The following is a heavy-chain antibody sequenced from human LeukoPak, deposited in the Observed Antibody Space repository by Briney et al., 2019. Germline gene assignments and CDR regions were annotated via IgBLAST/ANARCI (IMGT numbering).Heavy chain of an antibody. D-gene: IGHD2-2*01. Sequence: GGSLRLSCAASGFTFSSYEMNWVRQAPGKGLEWVANIKQDGSEKYYVDSVKGRFTISRDNAKNSLYLQMNSLRAEDTAVYYCARDRVYCSSTSCYARTNYYYYGMDVWGQGTTVTVSS. CDR3: ARDRVYCSSTSCYARTNYYYYGMDV. J-gene: IGHJ6*02. V-gene: IGHV3-7*01. CDR1: GFTFSSYE. CDR2: IKQDGSEK.